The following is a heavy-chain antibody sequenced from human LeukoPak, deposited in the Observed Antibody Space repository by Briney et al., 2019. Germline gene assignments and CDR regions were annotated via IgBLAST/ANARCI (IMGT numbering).Heavy chain of an antibody. D-gene: IGHD6-19*01. Sequence: GGSLRLSCAAPGFIFDDYAIHWVRQAPGKGLEWVSLISGDGGSTFYADSVKGRFTISRDNSKNSLYLQMSSLRSEDTALYYCARESESSGWYDYWGQGTLVTVSS. CDR3: ARESESSGWYDY. CDR1: GFIFDDYA. CDR2: ISGDGGST. J-gene: IGHJ4*02. V-gene: IGHV3-43*02.